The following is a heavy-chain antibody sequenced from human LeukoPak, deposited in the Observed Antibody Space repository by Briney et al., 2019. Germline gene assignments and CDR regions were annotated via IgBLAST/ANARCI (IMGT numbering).Heavy chain of an antibody. CDR3: TRHCTGTDCYVSERFDP. D-gene: IGHD2-2*01. CDR1: GFIVSNYN. Sequence: PGGSLRLSCAASGFIVSNYNMNWVRQAPGKGLEWVSFISESGSSIYYADSVKGRFTISRDNAKNSLYLQMNSLRDEDTAVYYCTRHCTGTDCYVSERFDPWGQGTLVTVSS. CDR2: ISESGSSI. V-gene: IGHV3-48*02. J-gene: IGHJ5*02.